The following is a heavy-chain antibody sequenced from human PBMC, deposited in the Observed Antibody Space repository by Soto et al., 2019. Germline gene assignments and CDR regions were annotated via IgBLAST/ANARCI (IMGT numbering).Heavy chain of an antibody. CDR2: INIGNGNT. D-gene: IGHD2-15*01. J-gene: IGHJ5*02. CDR1: GYTFTSYA. V-gene: IGHV1-3*04. CDR3: AREPLCGGRCYLNWFDP. Sequence: QVQLVQSGAEVKKPGASVKVSCKASGYTFTSYAMHWVRQAPGQRLEWMGWINIGNGNTKYSQKFQGRVTITRDTSARTAYMELSSLRSEDTAVYYCAREPLCGGRCYLNWFDPWGQRTLVTVSS.